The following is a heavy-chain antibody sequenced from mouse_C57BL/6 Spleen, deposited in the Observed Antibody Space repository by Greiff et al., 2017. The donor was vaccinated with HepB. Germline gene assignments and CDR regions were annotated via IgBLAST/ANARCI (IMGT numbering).Heavy chain of an antibody. D-gene: IGHD2-4*01. CDR3: TIRDYDAFDY. CDR2: IDPENGDT. Sequence: VQLQQPGAELVRPGASVKLSCTASGFNIKDDYMHWVKQRPEQGLEWIGWIDPENGDTEYASKFQGKATITADTSSNTAYLQLSSLTSEDTAVYYCTIRDYDAFDYWGQGTTLTVSS. CDR1: GFNIKDDY. J-gene: IGHJ2*01. V-gene: IGHV14-4*01.